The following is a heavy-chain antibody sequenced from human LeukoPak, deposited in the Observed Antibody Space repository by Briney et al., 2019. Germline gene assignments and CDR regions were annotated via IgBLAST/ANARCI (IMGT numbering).Heavy chain of an antibody. V-gene: IGHV3-73*01. CDR1: GFTFSGSA. Sequence: PGGSLSLSCAASGFTFSGSAMHWVRQASGKGLAWVGRIRSKANSYATAYAASVKGRFTISRDDSKNTAYLQMNSLRAEDTAVYYCATSIVGLTYDEHFQHWGQGTLVTVSS. CDR2: IRSKANSYAT. D-gene: IGHD1-26*01. CDR3: ATSIVGLTYDEHFQH. J-gene: IGHJ1*01.